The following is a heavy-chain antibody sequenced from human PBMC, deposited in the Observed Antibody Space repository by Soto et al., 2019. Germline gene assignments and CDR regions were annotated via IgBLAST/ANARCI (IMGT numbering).Heavy chain of an antibody. CDR1: GYTFTSYD. J-gene: IGHJ5*02. CDR2: MNPNSGNT. V-gene: IGHV1-8*01. CDR3: ARDRNHRRKAFDP. Sequence: ASVKVSCKASGYTFTSYDINWVRQATGQGLEWMGWMNPNSGNTGYAQKFRGRVTMTRNTSISTAYMELSSLRSEDTAVYYCARDRNHRRKAFDPWGQETLVTVSS.